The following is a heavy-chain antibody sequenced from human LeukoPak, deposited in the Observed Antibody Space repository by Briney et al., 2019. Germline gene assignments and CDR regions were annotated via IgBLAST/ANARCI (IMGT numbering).Heavy chain of an antibody. CDR1: GLTFSSYG. V-gene: IGHV3-33*01. CDR2: IWADGSNK. CDR3: ATDIGSAPFDF. J-gene: IGHJ4*02. D-gene: IGHD2-15*01. Sequence: PGGSLRLSCAASGLTFSSYGMHWVRQAPGKGLEWLAVIWADGSNKLYADSVQGRFTISRDNSKNTLYLQMNSLRAEDTAVYYCATDIGSAPFDFWGEGTLVTVSS.